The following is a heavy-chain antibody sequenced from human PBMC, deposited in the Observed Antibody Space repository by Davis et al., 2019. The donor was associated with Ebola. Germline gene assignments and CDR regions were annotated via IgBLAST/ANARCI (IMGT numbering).Heavy chain of an antibody. V-gene: IGHV3-33*05. CDR1: GFTFSSYG. D-gene: IGHD7-27*01. J-gene: IGHJ4*02. CDR2: ISYDGGNK. Sequence: GESLKISCAASGFTFSSYGMHWVRQAPGKGLEWVAVISYDGGNKYYADSVKGRFTISRDNSKDTLYLQMNSLRAEDTAVYYCARVRGTGDPDYWGQGTLVTVSS. CDR3: ARVRGTGDPDY.